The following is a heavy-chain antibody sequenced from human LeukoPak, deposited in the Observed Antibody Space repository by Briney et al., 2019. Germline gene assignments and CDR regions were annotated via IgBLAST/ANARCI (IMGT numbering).Heavy chain of an antibody. J-gene: IGHJ5*02. D-gene: IGHD3-22*01. CDR2: ISGSGGST. Sequence: SGGSLRLSCAASGFTFSSYAMSWVRQAPGKGLEWVSAISGSGGSTYYADSVKGRFTISRDNSKNTLYLQMNSLRAEDTAVYYCAKVIHDSSGYYGDWFDPWGQGTLVTVSS. V-gene: IGHV3-23*01. CDR1: GFTFSSYA. CDR3: AKVIHDSSGYYGDWFDP.